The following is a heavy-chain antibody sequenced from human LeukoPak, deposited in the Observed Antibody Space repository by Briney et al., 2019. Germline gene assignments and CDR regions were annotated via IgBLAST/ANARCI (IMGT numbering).Heavy chain of an antibody. Sequence: PSETLSLTCTVSGGSISSSGYYWGWIRQPPGKGLEWIGYIYYSGSTNYNPSLKSRVTISVDTSRNQFSLKLSSVTAADTAVYYCARSGIAVAGTPSGLDYWGQGTLVTVSS. D-gene: IGHD6-19*01. J-gene: IGHJ4*02. CDR2: IYYSGST. V-gene: IGHV4-61*05. CDR3: ARSGIAVAGTPSGLDY. CDR1: GGSISSSGYY.